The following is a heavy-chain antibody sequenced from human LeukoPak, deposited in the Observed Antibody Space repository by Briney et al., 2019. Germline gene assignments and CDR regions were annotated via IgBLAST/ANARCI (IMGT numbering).Heavy chain of an antibody. J-gene: IGHJ2*01. Sequence: GASVTVSFKASGGTFSSYAISWGRQAPGPGLEWMGRIIPILGIANYAQKFQGRVTITADKSTSTAYMELSSLRSEDTAVYYCARDPYYGSGSYSTDWYFDLWGRGTLVTVSS. CDR1: GGTFSSYA. CDR2: IIPILGIA. D-gene: IGHD3-10*01. V-gene: IGHV1-69*04. CDR3: ARDPYYGSGSYSTDWYFDL.